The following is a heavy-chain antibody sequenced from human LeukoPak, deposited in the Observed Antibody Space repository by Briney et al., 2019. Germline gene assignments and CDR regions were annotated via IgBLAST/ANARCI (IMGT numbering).Heavy chain of an antibody. D-gene: IGHD5-24*01. CDR1: GFHFRSYW. Sequence: GGSLRLSCAASGFHFRSYWMHWVRQAPGKGLVWVSRINSDGNSITYADSVKGRFTISRNNAKNTLYQQMNSLRVEDTAVYYCAREGRVSGYNFDCWGQGTLVTVSS. V-gene: IGHV3-74*03. J-gene: IGHJ4*02. CDR3: AREGRVSGYNFDC. CDR2: INSDGNSI.